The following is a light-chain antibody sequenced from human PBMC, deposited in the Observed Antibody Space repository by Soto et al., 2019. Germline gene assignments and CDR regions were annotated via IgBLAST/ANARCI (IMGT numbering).Light chain of an antibody. V-gene: IGKV3-20*01. J-gene: IGKJ2*01. CDR2: AAS. CDR1: QSVTSSY. Sequence: EIVLTQSPGTLSLSPGERATLSCRASQSVTSSYLAWYQRKPGQAPRLLIFAASTRATGIPDRFSGSGSGTDFTLTISRLEPEDFALYYCQPYGSTPPTFGQGTKVEIK. CDR3: QPYGSTPPT.